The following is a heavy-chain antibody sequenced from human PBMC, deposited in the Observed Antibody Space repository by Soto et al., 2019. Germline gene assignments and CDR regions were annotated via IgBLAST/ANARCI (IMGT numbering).Heavy chain of an antibody. J-gene: IGHJ4*02. CDR3: ARDATPVY. Sequence: SETLSLTCTVSGGSISSYYWSWIRQPPGKGLEWIGYIYHSGSTNYNPSLKSRVTMSIDTSKDQFSLKLSFVTAADTAVYYCARDATPVYWGQGTLVTVSS. CDR1: GGSISSYY. CDR2: IYHSGST. V-gene: IGHV4-59*01.